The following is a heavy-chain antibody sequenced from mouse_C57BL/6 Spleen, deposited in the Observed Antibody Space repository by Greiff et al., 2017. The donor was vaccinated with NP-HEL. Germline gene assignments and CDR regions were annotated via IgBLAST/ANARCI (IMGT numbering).Heavy chain of an antibody. CDR3: ARSDYYGSRGGFAY. J-gene: IGHJ3*01. CDR1: GYAFTNYL. D-gene: IGHD1-1*01. V-gene: IGHV1-54*01. CDR2: INPGSGGT. Sequence: QVHVKQSGAELVRPGTSVKVSCKASGYAFTNYLIEWVKQRPGQGLEWIGVINPGSGGTNYNEKFKGKATLTADKSSSTAYMQLSSLTSEDSAVYFCARSDYYGSRGGFAYWGQGTLVTVSA.